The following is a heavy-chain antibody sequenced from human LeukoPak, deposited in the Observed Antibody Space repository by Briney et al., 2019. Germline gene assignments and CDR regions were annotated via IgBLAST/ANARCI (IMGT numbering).Heavy chain of an antibody. J-gene: IGHJ4*02. CDR3: AAVEGVYSSQGYFDY. D-gene: IGHD6-13*01. V-gene: IGHV3-74*01. CDR1: GFPFRTYG. Sequence: GGPLRLSCAAPGFPFRTYGSHWFRQPPGKGLVWFSGINSDGSSTTYADSVKGRFTISRDSAKNTLYLQMNSLRAEDTAVYYCAAVEGVYSSQGYFDYWGQGTLVTVSS. CDR2: INSDGSST.